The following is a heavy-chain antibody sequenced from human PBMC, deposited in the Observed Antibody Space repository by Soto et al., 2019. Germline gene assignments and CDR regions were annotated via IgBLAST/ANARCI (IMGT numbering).Heavy chain of an antibody. V-gene: IGHV4-61*01. D-gene: IGHD1-20*01. CDR1: GGSGSSGSYY. Sequence: LETLSLTCTVSGGSGSSGSYYWSWIRQPPGKGLEWIGYIYYSGSTNYNPSLKSRVTISVDTSKNQFSLKLSSVTAADTAVYYCARPPVTGTIPYYYYMDVWGKGTTVTVSS. CDR2: IYYSGST. CDR3: ARPPVTGTIPYYYYMDV. J-gene: IGHJ6*03.